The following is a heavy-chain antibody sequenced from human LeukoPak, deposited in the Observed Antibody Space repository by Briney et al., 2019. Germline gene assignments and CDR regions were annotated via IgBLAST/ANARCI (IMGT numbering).Heavy chain of an antibody. Sequence: SQTLSLTCTVSGGSISSGSYYWSWIRQPAGKGLEWIGRIYTSGSTNYNPSLKSRVTISVDTSKNQFSLKLSSVTAADTAVYYCASPRDVVVVVAATSGYFDLWGRGTLVTVSS. CDR2: IYTSGST. J-gene: IGHJ2*01. V-gene: IGHV4-61*02. D-gene: IGHD2-15*01. CDR1: GGSISSGSYY. CDR3: ASPRDVVVVVAATSGYFDL.